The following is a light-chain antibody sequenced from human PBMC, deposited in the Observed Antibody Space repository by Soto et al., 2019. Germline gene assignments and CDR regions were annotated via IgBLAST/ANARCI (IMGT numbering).Light chain of an antibody. CDR1: QSVSSS. Sequence: EIVVTQSPATLSVSPGERVTLSCRASQSVSSSLAWYQQKPGQAPRLLIYGASTRATGIPARFSGSGSGTEFTLTISSLQSEDFAVYHCQQYNNWPPWTFGQGTKVEIK. J-gene: IGKJ1*01. V-gene: IGKV3-15*01. CDR2: GAS. CDR3: QQYNNWPPWT.